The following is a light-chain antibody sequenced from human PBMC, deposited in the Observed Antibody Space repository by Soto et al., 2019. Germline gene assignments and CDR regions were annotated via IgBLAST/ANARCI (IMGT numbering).Light chain of an antibody. CDR1: QTVGFF. J-gene: IGKJ1*01. Sequence: EMVMTQSPATPSVSPGARPTPYCRASQTVGFFLAWYQQKPGQAPRLLIYGANTRATGIPDRFSGSGSGTEFTLTISSLQSEDSAVYYCQQYNNWPRTFGQGSKVYI. CDR3: QQYNNWPRT. CDR2: GAN. V-gene: IGKV3-15*01.